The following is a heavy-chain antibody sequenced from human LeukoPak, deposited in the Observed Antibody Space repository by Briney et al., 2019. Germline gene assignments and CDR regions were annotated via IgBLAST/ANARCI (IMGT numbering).Heavy chain of an antibody. CDR1: GFTFSSYS. Sequence: PGGSLRLSCAASGFTFSSYSMNWVRQAPGKGLEWVSSISSSSSYIYYADSVKGRFTISRDNAKNSLYLQMNSLRAEDTAVYYCARDRVSETYYDFWSGYHSLGYWGQGTLVTVSS. J-gene: IGHJ4*02. V-gene: IGHV3-21*01. CDR3: ARDRVSETYYDFWSGYHSLGY. CDR2: ISSSSSYI. D-gene: IGHD3-3*01.